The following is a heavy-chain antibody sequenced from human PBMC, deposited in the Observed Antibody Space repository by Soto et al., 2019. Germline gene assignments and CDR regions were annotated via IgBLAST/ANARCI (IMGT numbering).Heavy chain of an antibody. V-gene: IGHV4-30-2*01. Sequence: SETLSLTCAVSGGCISSGGYSWSWIRQPPGKGLEWIGYIYHSGSTYYNPSLKSRVTISVDRSKNQFSLKLSSVTAADTAVYYCASVPDYWGQGTLVTVSS. CDR3: ASVPDY. CDR2: IYHSGST. J-gene: IGHJ4*01. CDR1: GGCISSGGYS.